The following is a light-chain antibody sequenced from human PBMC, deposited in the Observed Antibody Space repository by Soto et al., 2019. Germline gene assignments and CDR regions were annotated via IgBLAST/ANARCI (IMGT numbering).Light chain of an antibody. CDR1: QSVSSN. CDR3: QQYNNWPGT. V-gene: IGKV3-15*01. CDR2: GAS. J-gene: IGKJ1*01. Sequence: EIVMTQSPATLSVSPGERATLSCRASQSVSSNLAWYLQKPGQAPRLLIYGASTRATGIAARFSGSGSGTEFTLSISSLQSEDFAVYYCQQYNNWPGTFGQGTKVDIK.